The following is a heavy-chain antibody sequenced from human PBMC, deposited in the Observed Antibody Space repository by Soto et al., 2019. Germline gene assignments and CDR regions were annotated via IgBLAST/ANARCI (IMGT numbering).Heavy chain of an antibody. CDR3: ASLAGTNYMDV. CDR1: GGTFSSYT. CDR2: IIPILGIA. V-gene: IGHV1-69*02. D-gene: IGHD6-13*01. J-gene: IGHJ6*03. Sequence: QVQLVQSGAEVKKPGSSVKVSCWASGGTFSSYTISWVRQAPGQGLEWMGRIIPILGIANYAQKFQGRVTITADKSTSTAYMELSSLRSEDTAVYYCASLAGTNYMDVWGKGTTVTVSS.